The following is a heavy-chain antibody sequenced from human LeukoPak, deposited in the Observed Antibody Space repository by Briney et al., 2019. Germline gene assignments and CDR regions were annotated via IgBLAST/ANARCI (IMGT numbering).Heavy chain of an antibody. CDR1: RFTFSSYA. CDR3: ARVMIAVAGTSDY. Sequence: PGRSLRLSCAASRFTFSSYAIHGVRQAPGKGLEWVAVISYDGSNKYYADSVKGRFTISRDNSKNTLYLQMNSLRAEDTAVYYCARVMIAVAGTSDYWGQGTLVTVSS. V-gene: IGHV3-30*04. D-gene: IGHD6-19*01. CDR2: ISYDGSNK. J-gene: IGHJ4*02.